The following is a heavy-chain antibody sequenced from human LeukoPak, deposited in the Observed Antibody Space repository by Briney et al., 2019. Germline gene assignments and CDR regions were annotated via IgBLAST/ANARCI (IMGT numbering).Heavy chain of an antibody. CDR1: GFTFSDHY. D-gene: IGHD4-17*01. CDR3: ARGPTVTFNYHYGMDV. V-gene: IGHV3-72*01. Sequence: QPGGSLRLSCATSGFTFSDHYMDWVRQAPGKGLEWVARTRSKARGYNTEYAASVKGRFTVSRDESMNSLYLRMNSLKTEDTAVYYCARGPTVTFNYHYGMDVWGQGTTVTVSS. CDR2: TRSKARGYNT. J-gene: IGHJ6*02.